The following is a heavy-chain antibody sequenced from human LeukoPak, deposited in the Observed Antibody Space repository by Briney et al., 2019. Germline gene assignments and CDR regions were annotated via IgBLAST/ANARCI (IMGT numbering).Heavy chain of an antibody. CDR1: GFTFSDSA. Sequence: GGSLRLSCAASGFTFSDSAMHWVRQVSGKGLEWIGRIRSKANGYATAYAASVKDRFTISRDDSKNAAYPQMNSLKTEDTAVYYCTRLSGDLTFDYWGQGTLVTVSS. V-gene: IGHV3-73*01. D-gene: IGHD6-25*01. J-gene: IGHJ4*02. CDR3: TRLSGDLTFDY. CDR2: IRSKANGYAT.